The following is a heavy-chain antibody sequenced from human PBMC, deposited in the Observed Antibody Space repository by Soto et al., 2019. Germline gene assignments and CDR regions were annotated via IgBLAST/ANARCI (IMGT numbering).Heavy chain of an antibody. D-gene: IGHD2-15*01. CDR3: ARVVAGNWFDP. V-gene: IGHV3-21*01. CDR2: ISKSDYT. J-gene: IGHJ5*02. Sequence: GGSLRLSCTVSGFAFNNYGINWVRQAPGKGLEWVSSISKSDYTYYPDSVKGRFTISRDNAKNSVSLQMNTLRVEDTAVYYCARVVAGNWFDPWGQGTLVTVSS. CDR1: GFAFNNYG.